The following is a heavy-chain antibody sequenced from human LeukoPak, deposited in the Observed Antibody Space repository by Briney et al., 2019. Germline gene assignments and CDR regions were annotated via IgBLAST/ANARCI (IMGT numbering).Heavy chain of an antibody. CDR1: GYTFTGYY. D-gene: IGHD6-13*01. CDR3: ARESAAAGTSVWFDP. CDR2: INPNSGGT. V-gene: IGHV1-2*02. Sequence: GASVKVSCKASGYTFTGYYMHWVRQAPGQGLEWMGWINPNSGGTNYAQKFQGRVTMTRDTSISTAYMELSRLRSDDTAVYYCARESAAAGTSVWFDPWGQGTLVTVSS. J-gene: IGHJ5*02.